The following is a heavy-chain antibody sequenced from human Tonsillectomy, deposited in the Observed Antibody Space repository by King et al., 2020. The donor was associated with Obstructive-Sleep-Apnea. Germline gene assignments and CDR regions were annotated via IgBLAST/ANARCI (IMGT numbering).Heavy chain of an antibody. V-gene: IGHV2-5*02. J-gene: IGHJ4*02. CDR2: IYWDDDK. CDR1: GFSFTTGEVG. Sequence: TLKESGPTLVTPPQTLTLTCTFSGFSFTTGEVGVAWIRQPPGKALEWLALIYWDDDKRYSPSLKSRLTITKDTSKNQVVLTMTDMGPVDTATYFCAHRQAATYYFDYWGQGTLVTVSS. CDR3: AHRQAATYYFDY. D-gene: IGHD2-15*01.